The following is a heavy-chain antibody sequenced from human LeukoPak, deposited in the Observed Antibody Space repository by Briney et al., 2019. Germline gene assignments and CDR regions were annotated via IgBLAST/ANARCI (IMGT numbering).Heavy chain of an antibody. D-gene: IGHD2-2*01. V-gene: IGHV3-21*01. CDR3: APYCSSTSCPV. J-gene: IGHJ3*01. CDR1: GFTFSSYS. CDR2: ISSSSSYI. Sequence: GGSLRLSCAASGFTFSSYSMNWVRQAPGKGLEWVSSISSSSSYIYYADSVKGRFTISRDNAKNSLYLQMNSLRVEDTAVYYCAPYCSSTSCPVWGQGTMVTVSS.